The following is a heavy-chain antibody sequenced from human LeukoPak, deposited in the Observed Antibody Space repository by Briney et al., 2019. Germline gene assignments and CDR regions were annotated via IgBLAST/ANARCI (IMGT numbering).Heavy chain of an antibody. CDR3: ATYSGPDKWDASDM. CDR2: IRVDGSVE. D-gene: IGHD1-26*01. CDR1: GFTFSTYA. J-gene: IGHJ3*02. Sequence: GSLRLSCVASGFTFSTYAMTWVRQAPGKGLEWVATIRVDGSVEYPEDSRKGRFTISRDNAKNSLYLQMNSLRVEDTAVYYCATYSGPDKWDASDMWGQGTLVTVSP. V-gene: IGHV3-7*01.